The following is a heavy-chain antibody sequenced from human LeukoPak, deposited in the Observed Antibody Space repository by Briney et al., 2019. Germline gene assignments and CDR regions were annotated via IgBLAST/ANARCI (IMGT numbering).Heavy chain of an antibody. V-gene: IGHV3-66*02. D-gene: IGHD6-13*01. CDR2: IYSGGST. J-gene: IGHJ5*02. Sequence: GGSLRLSCAASGFTFSSNYMSWVRQAPGKGLEWVSVIYSGGSTYYSDSVKGRFTISRDNSKNTLHLQMNSLRAEDTAVYYCAREAPGGYSSSWYSPWGQGTLVTVSS. CDR1: GFTFSSNY. CDR3: AREAPGGYSSSWYSP.